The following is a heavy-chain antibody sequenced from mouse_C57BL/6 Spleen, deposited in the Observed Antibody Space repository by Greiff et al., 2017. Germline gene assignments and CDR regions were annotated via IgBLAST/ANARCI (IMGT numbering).Heavy chain of an antibody. Sequence: VKLQQPGAELVKPGASVKLSCKASGYTFTSYWMHWVKQRPGQGLEWIGMIHPNSGSTNYNEKFKSKATLTVDKSSSTAYMQLSSLTSEDSAVYYCARSSLYGSSSAWFAYWGQGTLVTVSA. D-gene: IGHD1-1*01. CDR1: GYTFTSYW. CDR2: IHPNSGST. V-gene: IGHV1-64*01. J-gene: IGHJ3*01. CDR3: ARSSLYGSSSAWFAY.